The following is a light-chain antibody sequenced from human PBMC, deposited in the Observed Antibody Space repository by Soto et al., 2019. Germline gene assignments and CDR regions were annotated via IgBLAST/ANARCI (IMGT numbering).Light chain of an antibody. CDR2: GAS. V-gene: IGKV3-15*01. CDR1: HSMSGN. Sequence: EIIMKSCRAPLSESPGERVTLFCIASHSMSGNLAWYQHTPGQAPRLLISGASARATGFPARFSGSGSGTEFTLTISSLQSEDFAVYYCQHYSNSPGTFGRGPKVDI. CDR3: QHYSNSPGT. J-gene: IGKJ1*01.